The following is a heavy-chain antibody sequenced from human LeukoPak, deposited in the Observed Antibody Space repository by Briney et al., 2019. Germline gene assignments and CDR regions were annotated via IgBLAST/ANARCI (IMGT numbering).Heavy chain of an antibody. V-gene: IGHV3-23*01. D-gene: IGHD3-16*01. CDR3: AKDRGYDYPFRYFDY. CDR1: GFTFSSYG. J-gene: IGHJ4*02. CDR2: VSGSGSTT. Sequence: PGGSLRLSCAASGFTFSSYGMHWARQAPGKGLDWVSSVSGSGSTTYFADSVKGRFTISRDNSKNTLYLQMNSLRDDDTAVYFCAKDRGYDYPFRYFDYWGQGTLVTVSS.